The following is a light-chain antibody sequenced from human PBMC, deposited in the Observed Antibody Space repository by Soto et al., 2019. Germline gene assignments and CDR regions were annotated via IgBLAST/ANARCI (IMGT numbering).Light chain of an antibody. CDR2: EVS. Sequence: QSVLTQPASVSGSPGQSITISCTGTSSDVGAFNYVSWYQQHPGKVPKLMISEVSKRPSGVSNRFSGSKSGNTASLTISGLQAEDEADYYCSSYTTTYTVVFGEGTKLTVL. CDR3: SSYTTTYTVV. J-gene: IGLJ2*01. V-gene: IGLV2-14*01. CDR1: SSDVGAFNY.